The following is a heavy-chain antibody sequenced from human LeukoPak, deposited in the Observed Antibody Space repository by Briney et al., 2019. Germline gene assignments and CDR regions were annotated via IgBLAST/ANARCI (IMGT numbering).Heavy chain of an antibody. V-gene: IGHV1-24*01. CDR3: ATSKGLLLSLDY. Sequence: ASVKVSCKVSGYTLTELSMHWVRQAPGKGLEWMGGFDPEDGETIYAQKFQGRVTMTEDTSTDTAYMGLSSLRSEDTAVYYCATSKGLLLSLDYWGQGTLVTVSS. D-gene: IGHD2-21*02. CDR2: FDPEDGET. CDR1: GYTLTELS. J-gene: IGHJ4*02.